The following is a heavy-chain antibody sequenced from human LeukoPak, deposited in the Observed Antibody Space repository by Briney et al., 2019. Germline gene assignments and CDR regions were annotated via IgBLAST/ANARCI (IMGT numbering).Heavy chain of an antibody. Sequence: GGSLRLSCAASGFTVSSNYMSWVRQAPGKGLEWVSGINWNGGSTGYADSVKGRFTISRDNAKNSLYLQMNSLRAEDTALYYCAREGVRELLLKHYLFDYWGQGTLVTVSS. CDR1: GFTVSSNY. CDR3: AREGVRELLLKHYLFDY. V-gene: IGHV3-20*04. J-gene: IGHJ4*02. D-gene: IGHD1-26*01. CDR2: INWNGGST.